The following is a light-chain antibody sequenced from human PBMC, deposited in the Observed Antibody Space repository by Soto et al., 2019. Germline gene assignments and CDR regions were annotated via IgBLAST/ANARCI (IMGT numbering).Light chain of an antibody. CDR2: RAS. Sequence: EIVLAQSPGTLSLSPGERATLSCRASQSVNSSYLAWYQQKPGQAPRFLMYRASSRATGIPDRFSGSGSGTDFTLTISRLEPEDFGVYYCQQYGTSPGTFGQGTKLEIK. J-gene: IGKJ2*01. CDR1: QSVNSSY. CDR3: QQYGTSPGT. V-gene: IGKV3-20*01.